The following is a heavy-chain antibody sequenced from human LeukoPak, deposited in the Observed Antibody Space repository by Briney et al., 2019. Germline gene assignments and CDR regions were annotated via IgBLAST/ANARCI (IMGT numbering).Heavy chain of an antibody. V-gene: IGHV3-20*04. CDR3: ARGGVGATLYYFDY. Sequence: PGGSLRLSCAASGFTFDDYGMSWVRQAPGKGLEWVSAINWNGGSIGYADSVKGRFTVSRDNAKNSLYLQMNSLRAEDTALYYCARGGVGATLYYFDYWGHGSLVTVSS. CDR2: INWNGGSI. CDR1: GFTFDDYG. J-gene: IGHJ4*01. D-gene: IGHD1-26*01.